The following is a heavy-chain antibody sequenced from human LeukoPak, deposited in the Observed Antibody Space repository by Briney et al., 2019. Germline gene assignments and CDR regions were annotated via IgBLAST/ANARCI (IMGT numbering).Heavy chain of an antibody. J-gene: IGHJ4*02. CDR1: GGSFSGYY. D-gene: IGHD6-19*01. V-gene: IGHV4-34*01. CDR3: ATGIAVPGTPSFDS. CDR2: INHSGST. Sequence: SETLSLTCAVYGGSFSGYYWSWIRQPPGKGLEWIGEINHSGSTNYNPSLKSRVTISVDKSKNQFSLKLSSVTAADTAVYYCATGIAVPGTPSFDSWGQGTLVTVSS.